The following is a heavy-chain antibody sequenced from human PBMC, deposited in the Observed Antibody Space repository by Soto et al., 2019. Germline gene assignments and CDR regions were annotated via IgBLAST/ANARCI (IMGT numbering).Heavy chain of an antibody. J-gene: IGHJ4*02. D-gene: IGHD5-18*01. CDR3: ARAGAAMGPFDY. Sequence: QVQLVQSGAEVKKPGSSVKVSCKASGGTFSSYAISWVRQAPGQGLEGMGGIIPIFGTANYAQKFHGRVTITADESTSTAYMELSSLRSEDTAVYYCARAGAAMGPFDYWGQGTLVTVSS. CDR2: IIPIFGTA. CDR1: GGTFSSYA. V-gene: IGHV1-69*01.